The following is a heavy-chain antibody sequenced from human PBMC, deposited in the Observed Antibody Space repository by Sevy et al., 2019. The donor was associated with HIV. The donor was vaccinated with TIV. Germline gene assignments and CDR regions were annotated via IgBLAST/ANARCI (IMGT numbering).Heavy chain of an antibody. CDR2: INQDGSET. CDR3: ARLFYGSADY. J-gene: IGHJ4*02. CDR1: GFTFSSYW. D-gene: IGHD3-10*01. Sequence: LSLTCAASGFTFSSYWMSWVRQAPGKGLEWVATINQDGSETFYVDSVKGRFTISRHNPRKSLYLQMNSLSAEDTAVYYCARLFYGSADYWGQRTLVTVSS. V-gene: IGHV3-7*01.